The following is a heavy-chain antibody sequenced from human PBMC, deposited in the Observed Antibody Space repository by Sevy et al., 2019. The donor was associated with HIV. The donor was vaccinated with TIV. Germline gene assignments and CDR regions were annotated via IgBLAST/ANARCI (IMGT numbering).Heavy chain of an antibody. CDR1: GFTFSDFW. CDR2: IRQDGNEI. J-gene: IGHJ4*02. Sequence: GGSLRLSCKASGFTFSDFWMQWVRQAPGKGLEWVANIRQDGNEIYYGDSVKGRFTISRDNAKNALYLQMDGLRAEDPLVYYCPRRYFDLWGQGTLVTASS. V-gene: IGHV3-7*01. CDR3: PRRYFDL.